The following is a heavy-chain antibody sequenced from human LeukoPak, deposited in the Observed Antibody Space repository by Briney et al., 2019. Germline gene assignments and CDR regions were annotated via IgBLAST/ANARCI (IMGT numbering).Heavy chain of an antibody. J-gene: IGHJ4*02. CDR1: GFTFSSYA. CDR2: ISHDGSNK. CDR3: AREESGISIFGVVIF. Sequence: GGSLRLSCEASGFTFSSYAMHWVRQAPGKGLEWVAIISHDGSNKYYADSVKGRFTISRDNSKNTLYLQMNSLGAEDTAVYYCAREESGISIFGVVIFWGQGTLVTVSS. V-gene: IGHV3-30-3*01. D-gene: IGHD3-3*01.